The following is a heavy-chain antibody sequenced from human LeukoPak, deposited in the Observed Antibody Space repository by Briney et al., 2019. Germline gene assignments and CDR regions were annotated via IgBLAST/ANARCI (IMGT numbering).Heavy chain of an antibody. CDR3: AKGYYDTPFDAFDI. CDR2: ISYDGSNK. V-gene: IGHV3-30-3*01. J-gene: IGHJ3*02. CDR1: GFTFSSYA. Sequence: GRSLRLSCAASGFTFSSYAMHWVRQAPGKGLEWVAVISYDGSNKYYADSVKGRFTISRDNSKNTLYLQMNSLRAEDTAVYYCAKGYYDTPFDAFDIWGQGTMVTVSS. D-gene: IGHD3-22*01.